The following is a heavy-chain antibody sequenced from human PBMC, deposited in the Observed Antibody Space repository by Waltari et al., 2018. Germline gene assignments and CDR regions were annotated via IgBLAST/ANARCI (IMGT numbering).Heavy chain of an antibody. CDR1: GFTFNTYW. Sequence: EVQLVESGGGLVRPGGSLRLSCAASGFTFNTYWMHWVRQAPGKGLVCVARINSEGSLISYAASVKGRFTISRDNAKNTLYLQMNSLRAEDTAVYYCARGGGSLDYWGQGTQVTVSS. CDR3: ARGGGSLDY. V-gene: IGHV3-74*01. J-gene: IGHJ4*02. CDR2: INSEGSLI. D-gene: IGHD3-10*01.